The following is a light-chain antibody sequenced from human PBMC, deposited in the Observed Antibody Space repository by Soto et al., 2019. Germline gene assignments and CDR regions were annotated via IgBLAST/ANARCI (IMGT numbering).Light chain of an antibody. CDR2: EVS. CDR3: SSYAGSNNLD. CDR1: SSDVGGYNS. V-gene: IGLV2-8*01. Sequence: QSALTQPPSASGSPGQSVTISCTGTSSDVGGYNSVSWYQQHPGKAPKLMIYEVSKRPSGVPDRFSGSKSGDTASLTVSGLQAEDEADYYFSSYAGSNNLDFGTGTKV. J-gene: IGLJ1*01.